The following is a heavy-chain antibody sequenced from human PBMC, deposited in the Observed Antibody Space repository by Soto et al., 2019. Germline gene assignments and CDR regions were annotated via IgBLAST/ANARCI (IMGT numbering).Heavy chain of an antibody. J-gene: IGHJ6*02. CDR3: ASSWGSSSDDYYGMDV. CDR2: IIPILGIA. Sequence: SVKVSCKASGGTFSSYTISWVRQAPGQGLEWMGRIIPILGIANYAQKLQGRVTMTTDTSTSTAYMELRSLRSDDTAVYYCASSWGSSSDDYYGMDVWGQGTTVTVSS. D-gene: IGHD3-16*01. CDR1: GGTFSSYT. V-gene: IGHV1-69*02.